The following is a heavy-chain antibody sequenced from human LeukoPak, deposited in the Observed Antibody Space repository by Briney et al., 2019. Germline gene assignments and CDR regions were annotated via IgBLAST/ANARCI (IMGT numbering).Heavy chain of an antibody. Sequence: KPSETLSLTCTGSGGSISSYYWGWLRQPAGKGLEWIGRIYTSGSTNYNPSLKSRVTMSVDTSKNQFSLTLSSVTAADTAVYYCARDAGCSGGSCITDYWGQGTLVTVSS. V-gene: IGHV4-4*07. CDR1: GGSISSYY. D-gene: IGHD2-15*01. CDR3: ARDAGCSGGSCITDY. J-gene: IGHJ4*02. CDR2: IYTSGST.